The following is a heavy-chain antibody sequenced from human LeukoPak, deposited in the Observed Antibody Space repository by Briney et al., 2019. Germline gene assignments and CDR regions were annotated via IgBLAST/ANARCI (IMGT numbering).Heavy chain of an antibody. CDR2: ISPRGDIT. CDR3: AKDPAVADFDY. D-gene: IGHD6-19*01. CDR1: GFSFRSHG. V-gene: IGHV3-23*01. Sequence: GGSLRLSCAASGFSFRSHGMNWVRQAPGKGLEWVSGISPRGDITYYKDSVRGRFTISRDNSKNTLYLQMNSLRAEDTAVYYCAKDPAVADFDYWGQGTLVTVSS. J-gene: IGHJ4*02.